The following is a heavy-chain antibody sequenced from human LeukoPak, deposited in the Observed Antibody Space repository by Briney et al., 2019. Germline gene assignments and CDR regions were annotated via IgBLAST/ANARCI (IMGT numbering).Heavy chain of an antibody. CDR2: ISGIGGST. CDR1: GFTFTRYA. D-gene: IGHD4-23*01. CDR3: AKDRDYGGNSGGYFDL. Sequence: GGSLRLSCAASGFTFTRYAMNWVRQAPGKGLEWVSGISGIGGSTYYADSVKGRFTISRDNSKNTLYLQMNNLRAEDTAVYYCAKDRDYGGNSGGYFDLWGRGTLVTVSS. V-gene: IGHV3-23*01. J-gene: IGHJ2*01.